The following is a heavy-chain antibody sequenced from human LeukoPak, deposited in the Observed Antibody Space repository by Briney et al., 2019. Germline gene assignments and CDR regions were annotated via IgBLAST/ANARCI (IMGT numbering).Heavy chain of an antibody. CDR3: ARLANRWELDSSESSRPFDP. CDR2: INHSGST. CDR1: GGSFSDYY. J-gene: IGHJ5*02. Sequence: SETLSLTCAVFGGSFSDYYWSWIRQPPGQGLEWIGEINHSGSTNYNPSLKSRVTISVDTSKNQFSLKLSSVTAADAAVYYCARLANRWELDSSESSRPFDPWGQGTLVTVSS. D-gene: IGHD1-26*01. V-gene: IGHV4-34*01.